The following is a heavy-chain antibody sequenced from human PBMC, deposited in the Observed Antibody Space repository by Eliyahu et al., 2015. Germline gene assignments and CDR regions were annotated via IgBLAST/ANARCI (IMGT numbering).Heavy chain of an antibody. CDR1: GFTFSNYA. CDR3: AKGISGSYYGALDY. V-gene: IGHV3-23*04. CDR2: ISNSGDNM. Sequence: EVQLVESGGGLVQPGGSLRLSCAASGFTFSNYAMSWVRQAPGKGLEWVSLISNSGDNMYYADSVQGRFTISRDSSTNTLYLQMSTLRAEDTAVYYCAKGISGSYYGALDYWGQGTLVTVSS. J-gene: IGHJ4*02. D-gene: IGHD1-26*01.